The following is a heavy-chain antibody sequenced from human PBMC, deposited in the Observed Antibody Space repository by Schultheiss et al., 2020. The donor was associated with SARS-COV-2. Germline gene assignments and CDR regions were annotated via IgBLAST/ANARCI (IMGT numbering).Heavy chain of an antibody. Sequence: SETLSLTCTVSGGSISSYYWSWIRQPPGKGLEWIGEINHSGSTNYNPSLKSRVTISVDTSKNQFSLKLSSVTAADTAVYYCARVAFVVVPASKGGFDPWGQGTTVTVSS. CDR2: INHSGST. D-gene: IGHD2-2*01. J-gene: IGHJ6*02. CDR3: ARVAFVVVPASKGGFDP. CDR1: GGSISSYY. V-gene: IGHV4-59*01.